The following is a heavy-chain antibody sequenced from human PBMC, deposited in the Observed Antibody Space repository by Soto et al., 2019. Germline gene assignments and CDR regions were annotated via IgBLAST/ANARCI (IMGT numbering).Heavy chain of an antibody. CDR2: IYPGDSDT. J-gene: IGHJ6*03. CDR1: GYSFTSYW. CDR3: ARQGFGATSYYYMDV. Sequence: GESLKISCKGSGYSFTSYWIGWVRQMPGKGLEWMGIIYPGDSDTRYSPSFQGQVTISADKSISTAYLQWSSLKASDTAMYYCARQGFGATSYYYMDVWGKGTTVTVSS. V-gene: IGHV5-51*01. D-gene: IGHD3-16*01.